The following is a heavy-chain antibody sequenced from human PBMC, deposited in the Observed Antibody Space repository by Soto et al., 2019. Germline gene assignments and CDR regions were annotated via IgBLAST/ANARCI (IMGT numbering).Heavy chain of an antibody. CDR1: GFTFSSYE. J-gene: IGHJ5*02. Sequence: PGGSLRLSCAASGFTFSSYEMNWVRQAPGKGLEWVSYISSSGSTIYYADSVKGRFTISRDNAKNSLYLQMNSLRAEDTAVYYCASLDHYDILTGSEAWGQGTLVTVYS. CDR3: ASLDHYDILTGSEA. V-gene: IGHV3-48*03. CDR2: ISSSGSTI. D-gene: IGHD3-9*01.